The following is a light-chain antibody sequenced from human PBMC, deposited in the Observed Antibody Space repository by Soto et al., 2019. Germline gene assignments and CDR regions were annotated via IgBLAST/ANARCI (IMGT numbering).Light chain of an antibody. CDR3: QQYGSSPWT. Sequence: EIVLTQSPVTLSLYPGERATLSCRASQSVSSSYLAWYQQKPGQAPRLLIYGASSRATGIRDRFSDSGSGTDFTLPISRLEPEDFAVYYCQQYGSSPWTFGQGTKVDIK. J-gene: IGKJ1*01. CDR2: GAS. V-gene: IGKV3-20*01. CDR1: QSVSSSY.